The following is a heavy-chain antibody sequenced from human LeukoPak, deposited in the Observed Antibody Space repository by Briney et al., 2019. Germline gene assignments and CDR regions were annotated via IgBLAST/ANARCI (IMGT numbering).Heavy chain of an antibody. V-gene: IGHV4-31*03. CDR2: IYYSGST. J-gene: IGHJ5*02. CDR3: ARGGSGTSRGANWFDP. CDR1: GGSISSGGYY. Sequence: SETLSLTCTVSGGSISSGGYYWSWIRQHPGKGLEWIGYIYYSGSTYYNPSLKSRVTISVDTSKNQFSLKLSSVTAADTAVYYCARGGSGTSRGANWFDPWGQGTLVTVSS. D-gene: IGHD3-10*01.